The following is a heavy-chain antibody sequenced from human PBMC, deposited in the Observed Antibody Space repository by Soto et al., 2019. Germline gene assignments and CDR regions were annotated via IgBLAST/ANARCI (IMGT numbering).Heavy chain of an antibody. CDR2: ISSSSSYT. D-gene: IGHD5-18*01. Sequence: GGSLRLSCAASGFTFSDYYMSWIRQAPGKGLEWVSYISSSSSYTNYADSVKGRFTISRDNAKNSLYLQMNSLRSEDTAVYYFARYKSYGYYYYYYMDVWGKGTTVTVSS. CDR1: GFTFSDYY. J-gene: IGHJ6*03. CDR3: ARYKSYGYYYYYYMDV. V-gene: IGHV3-11*06.